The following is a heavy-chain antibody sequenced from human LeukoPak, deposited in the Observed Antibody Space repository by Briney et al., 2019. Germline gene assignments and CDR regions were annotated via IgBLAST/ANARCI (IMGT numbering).Heavy chain of an antibody. CDR1: EFIFSDYW. V-gene: IGHV3-7*03. CDR2: IKQGGREE. J-gene: IGHJ5*02. CDR3: ARDNGGWFDT. D-gene: IGHD3-10*01. Sequence: GGSLRHSCVASEFIFSDYWMSWVRQAPGKGLEWVANIKQGGREEKYVSSVKRRFAISRDDAKSTLYLQMDSLSGDDTAVYYCARDNGGWFDTWGRGTLVTVSS.